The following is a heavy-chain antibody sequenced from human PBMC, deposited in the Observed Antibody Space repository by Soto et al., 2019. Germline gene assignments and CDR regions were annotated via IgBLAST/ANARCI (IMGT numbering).Heavy chain of an antibody. J-gene: IGHJ4*02. CDR1: GHAFSTYS. CDR2: MSGSSSTT. CDR3: AKNQERELPRVIDF. V-gene: IGHV3-23*01. Sequence: PWGSLGLSCPSSGHAFSTYSLRWVRQAPGGGLEWVSSMSGSSSTTYYADSVRGRFIISRDRSKNTLYLQMSSLRAEDTALYYCAKNQERELPRVIDFWGQGTLVTVSS. D-gene: IGHD1-7*01.